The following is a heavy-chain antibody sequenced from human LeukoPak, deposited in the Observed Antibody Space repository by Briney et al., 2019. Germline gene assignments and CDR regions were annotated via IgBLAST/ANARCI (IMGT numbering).Heavy chain of an antibody. Sequence: PGGSLRLSCSASGFTFSFYAMHWVRQAPGKGLEYVSAISGSGGSTYYADSVKGRFTTSRDNSKNTLYLQLSSLRAEDTAVYYCVIDHTAIIDYWGQGTLVTVSS. CDR2: ISGSGGST. J-gene: IGHJ4*02. D-gene: IGHD5-18*01. CDR3: VIDHTAIIDY. CDR1: GFTFSFYA. V-gene: IGHV3-64D*06.